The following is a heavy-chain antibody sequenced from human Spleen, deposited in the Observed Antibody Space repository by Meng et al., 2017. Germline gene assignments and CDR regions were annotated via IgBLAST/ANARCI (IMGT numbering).Heavy chain of an antibody. Sequence: VYLVQSGAEVKKPGASVQVSCKSSDYTFTGYGVSWVRQAPGQGLEWMAWLGAHDYDTSHAPKFQGRVTVSADRPTATAYMELRSLRSDDTAVYYCARGTPGRSYSDYWGQGTLVTVSS. CDR2: LGAHDYDT. CDR1: DYTFTGYG. J-gene: IGHJ4*02. V-gene: IGHV1-18*01. CDR3: ARGTPGRSYSDY. D-gene: IGHD3-10*01.